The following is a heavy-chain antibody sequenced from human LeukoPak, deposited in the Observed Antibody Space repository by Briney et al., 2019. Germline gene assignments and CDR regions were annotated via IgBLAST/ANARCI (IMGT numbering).Heavy chain of an antibody. CDR1: GFTFTTHW. Sequence: GESPKISCKTSGFTFTTHWIAWVRQMPGKGLEWMGIIYPGDSDTRYSPSFEGHVTISADKSISTAYLQWSSLKASDTAMYYCARWKAVAVVTYFDYWGQGTLVTVSS. J-gene: IGHJ4*02. CDR2: IYPGDSDT. D-gene: IGHD6-13*01. V-gene: IGHV5-51*01. CDR3: ARWKAVAVVTYFDY.